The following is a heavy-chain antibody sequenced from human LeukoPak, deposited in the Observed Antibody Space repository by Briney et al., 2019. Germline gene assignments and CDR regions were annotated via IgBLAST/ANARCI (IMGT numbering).Heavy chain of an antibody. V-gene: IGHV3-74*01. J-gene: IGHJ4*02. CDR3: ARGSPYFYGTDLDY. CDR2: INSDGSST. Sequence: GSLRLSCAASGFTFSSYWMHWVRQAPGKGLVWISLINSDGSSTSYADSVKGRFTISRDNAKNSLYLQMNSLRAEDTAVYYCARGSPYFYGTDLDYWGQGTLVTVSS. D-gene: IGHD3-10*01. CDR1: GFTFSSYW.